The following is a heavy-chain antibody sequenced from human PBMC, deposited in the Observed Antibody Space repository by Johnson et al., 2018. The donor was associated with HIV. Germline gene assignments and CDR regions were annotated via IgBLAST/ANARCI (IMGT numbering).Heavy chain of an antibody. J-gene: IGHJ3*02. CDR1: GFTFSNAW. D-gene: IGHD1-26*01. CDR3: ARERDSGSYGDAFDI. CDR2: IKSKTDGGST. Sequence: VQLVESGGGLVQPGGSLRLSCAASGFTFSNAWMIWVRQAPGKGLEWVGRIKSKTDGGSTYYADSVKGRFTISRDNSKNTLYLQMNSLRAEDTAVYYCARERDSGSYGDAFDIWGQGTMVTVSS. V-gene: IGHV3-15*01.